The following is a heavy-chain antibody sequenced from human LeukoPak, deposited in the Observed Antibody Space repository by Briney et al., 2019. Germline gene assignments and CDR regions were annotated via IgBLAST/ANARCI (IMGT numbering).Heavy chain of an antibody. Sequence: GGSLRLSCAASGFTFNTYGMHWVRQAPGKGLEWVAFIRYDGSYKYYADSVKGRFTISRDNSKNTLYLQMNSLRAEDTAVYYCAKGTLWFGELSPFDYWGQGTLVTVSS. V-gene: IGHV3-30*02. J-gene: IGHJ4*02. CDR3: AKGTLWFGELSPFDY. CDR2: IRYDGSYK. CDR1: GFTFNTYG. D-gene: IGHD3-10*01.